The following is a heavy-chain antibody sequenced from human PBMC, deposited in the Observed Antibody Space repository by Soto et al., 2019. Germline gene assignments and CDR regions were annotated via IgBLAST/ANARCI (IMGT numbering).Heavy chain of an antibody. J-gene: IGHJ4*02. CDR2: ISAFNGNT. D-gene: IGHD6-6*01. CDR1: GYTFTSYG. V-gene: IGHV1-18*01. CDR3: ARGCLVLSIAARREDY. Sequence: ASVKVSCKASGYTFTSYGISWVRQAPGQGLEWMGWISAFNGNTNDAQKLQGRVTMTTDTSTSTAYRELRSRRADDTAVYYCARGCLVLSIAARREDYWGQGTLVTVSS.